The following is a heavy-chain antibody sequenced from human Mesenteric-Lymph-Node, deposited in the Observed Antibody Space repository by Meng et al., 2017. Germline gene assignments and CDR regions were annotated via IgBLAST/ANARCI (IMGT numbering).Heavy chain of an antibody. D-gene: IGHD3-22*01. Sequence: QVRLQESGPGLVKPSQTLSLPCTSSGGSTTSTSYYWDWIRQSPAKGLEWIGTIGYSGTIVYNPSLSSRVTMTLDTSKNQFSLKLSSVTAPDTAVYYCARRVHDGSGHHYFDYWGQGTLVTVSS. V-gene: IGHV4-39*01. CDR3: ARRVHDGSGHHYFDY. CDR2: IGYSGTI. CDR1: GGSTTSTSYY. J-gene: IGHJ4*02.